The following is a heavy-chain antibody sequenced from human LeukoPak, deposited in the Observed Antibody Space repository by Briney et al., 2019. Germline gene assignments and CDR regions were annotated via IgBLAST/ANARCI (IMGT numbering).Heavy chain of an antibody. CDR3: ARVKEQLVFSDYYGMDV. CDR1: GYTFTSYG. D-gene: IGHD6-13*01. J-gene: IGHJ6*02. V-gene: IGHV1-18*01. CDR2: ISAYNGNT. Sequence: ASVKVSCKASGYTFTSYGISWVRQAPGQGLEWMGWISAYNGNTNYAQKLQGRVTMTTDTSTSTAYMELRSLRSDDTAVYYCARVKEQLVFSDYYGMDVWGQGTMVTVSS.